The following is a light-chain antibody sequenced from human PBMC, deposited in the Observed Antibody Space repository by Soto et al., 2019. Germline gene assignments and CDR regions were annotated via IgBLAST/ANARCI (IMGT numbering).Light chain of an antibody. J-gene: IGLJ3*02. CDR3: QSFDSSLSGWV. Sequence: QSVLTQPPSVSGAPGQRVTISCTGSSSNIGAGYNVHWYQQLPGTAPKLLIYGNSNRPSGVPDRFSGSKSGTSASLAITGLQAEDEADYYCQSFDSSLSGWVFGGGTEATVL. V-gene: IGLV1-40*01. CDR1: SSNIGAGYN. CDR2: GNS.